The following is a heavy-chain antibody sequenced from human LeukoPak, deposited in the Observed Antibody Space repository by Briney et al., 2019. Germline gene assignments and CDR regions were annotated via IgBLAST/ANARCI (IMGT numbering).Heavy chain of an antibody. V-gene: IGHV1-69*13. CDR1: GGTFSSYA. CDR3: ARDRDDSSGYPHFDY. J-gene: IGHJ4*02. CDR2: IIPIFGTA. D-gene: IGHD3-22*01. Sequence: ASVKVSCKASGGTFSSYAISWVRQAPGQGLEWMGGIIPIFGTANYAQKFQGRVTITADESTSTAYMELSSLRSEDTAVYYCARDRDDSSGYPHFDYWGQGTLVTVSS.